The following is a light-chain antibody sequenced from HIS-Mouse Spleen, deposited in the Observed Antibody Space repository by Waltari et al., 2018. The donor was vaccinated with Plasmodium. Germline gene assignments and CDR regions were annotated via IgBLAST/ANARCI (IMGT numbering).Light chain of an antibody. Sequence: EIVLTQSPGTLSLSTGEIATLSCRASQRVSSSYLAWYQQKPGQAPRLLIYGASSRATGIPDRFSGSGSGTVFTLTISRLEPEDFAVYYCQQYGSSPYTFGQGTKLEIK. CDR1: QRVSSSY. CDR3: QQYGSSPYT. CDR2: GAS. V-gene: IGKV3-20*01. J-gene: IGKJ2*01.